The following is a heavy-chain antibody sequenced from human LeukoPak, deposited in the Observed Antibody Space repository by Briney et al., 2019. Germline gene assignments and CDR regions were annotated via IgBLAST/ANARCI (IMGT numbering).Heavy chain of an antibody. J-gene: IGHJ3*02. CDR1: GFTFSSYS. CDR2: ISFDGSTQ. Sequence: GGSLRLSCAASGFTFSSYSLHWVRQAPGKGLEWVAVISFDGSTQKYADSMRGRFTISRDNSKNTLYLQMNSLRGEDTAAYYCARELTIFGTVIQRYDAFDIWGQGTMVTVSS. CDR3: ARELTIFGTVIQRYDAFDI. D-gene: IGHD3-3*01. V-gene: IGHV3-30-3*01.